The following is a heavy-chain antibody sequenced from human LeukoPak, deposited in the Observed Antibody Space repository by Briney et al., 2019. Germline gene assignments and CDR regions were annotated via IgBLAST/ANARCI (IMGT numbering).Heavy chain of an antibody. D-gene: IGHD6-19*01. CDR1: GFTFSGYI. CDR2: IGSSGNTI. V-gene: IGHV3-48*01. Sequence: GGSLRLSCAASGFTFSGYIMNWVRQAPGRGLEWVSFIGSSGNTIYYADSVKGRFTVSRDNAKNSLYLQVNSLRAEDTAVYYCARDQWLDYWGQGTLVTVSS. J-gene: IGHJ4*02. CDR3: ARDQWLDY.